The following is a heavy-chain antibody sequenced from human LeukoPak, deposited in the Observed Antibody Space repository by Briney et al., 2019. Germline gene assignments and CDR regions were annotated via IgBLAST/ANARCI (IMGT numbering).Heavy chain of an antibody. V-gene: IGHV3-23*01. CDR2: ISGSGGST. CDR3: AKDYYYDSSGYYSTRLDS. CDR1: GFPFSSYA. Sequence: GGSLRLSCAASGFPFSSYAMTWVRQTPGKGLGWVSVISGSGGSTYYADSVKGRFTISRDNSKNNLYLQMNSLRAEDTAVYYCAKDYYYDSSGYYSTRLDSWGQGTLVTVSS. D-gene: IGHD3-22*01. J-gene: IGHJ4*02.